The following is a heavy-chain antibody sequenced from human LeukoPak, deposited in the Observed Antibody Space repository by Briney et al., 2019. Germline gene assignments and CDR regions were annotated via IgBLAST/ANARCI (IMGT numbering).Heavy chain of an antibody. Sequence: GGSLRLSCAASGFTISNYWMHWVRQAPGKGLVWVSRINPDDSNTAYADSVKGRFTISRDNAKNTLYLQMNSLRAEDTATYYCTKVTSTGSCYQSDYWGQGTLVTVSS. V-gene: IGHV3-74*01. D-gene: IGHD2-15*01. CDR3: TKVTSTGSCYQSDY. CDR2: INPDDSNT. J-gene: IGHJ4*02. CDR1: GFTISNYW.